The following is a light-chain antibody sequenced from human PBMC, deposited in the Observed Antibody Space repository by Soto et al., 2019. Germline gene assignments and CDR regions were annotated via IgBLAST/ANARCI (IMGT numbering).Light chain of an antibody. CDR2: DNN. Sequence: QSVLTQPPSVSAAPGQKVTISCSGSSSNIGNDYVSWYQQLPGTAPRLLIYDNNKRPSGIPDRFSGSKSCASAALDITTLQMWDEPYYYCALRDTSVSVVVFGGGTQLTVL. V-gene: IGLV1-51*01. CDR1: SSNIGNDY. CDR3: ALRDTSVSVVV. J-gene: IGLJ2*01.